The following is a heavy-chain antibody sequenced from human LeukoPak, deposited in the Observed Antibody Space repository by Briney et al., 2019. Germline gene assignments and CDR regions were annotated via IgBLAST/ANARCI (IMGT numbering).Heavy chain of an antibody. CDR1: GFTFSYHW. CDR3: AKGYSSSSSDY. V-gene: IGHV3-7*01. D-gene: IGHD6-13*01. CDR2: IKNDGAVK. Sequence: GGSLRLSCAASGFTFSYHWMTWVRQAPGKGLEWVANIKNDGAVKNYVDSVKGRFTISRDNAKNSLYLQMNSLRAEDTAVYYCAKGYSSSSSDYWGQGTLVTVSS. J-gene: IGHJ4*02.